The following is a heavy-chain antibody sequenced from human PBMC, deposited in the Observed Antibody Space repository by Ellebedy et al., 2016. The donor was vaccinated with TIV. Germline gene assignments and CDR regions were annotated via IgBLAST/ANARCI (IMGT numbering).Heavy chain of an antibody. CDR3: ARDQSQSSCWYYLPNF. CDR2: ISANSGTT. Sequence: AASVKVSCKASGYTFTNYGVSWVRQAPGQGLEWMGWISANSGTTYYSQMFQGRVTMTTDTSTSIAYMELMSLSSDDTAIYYCARDQSQSSCWYYLPNFWGQGTLVTVSS. J-gene: IGHJ4*02. D-gene: IGHD6-19*01. CDR1: GYTFTNYG. V-gene: IGHV1-18*01.